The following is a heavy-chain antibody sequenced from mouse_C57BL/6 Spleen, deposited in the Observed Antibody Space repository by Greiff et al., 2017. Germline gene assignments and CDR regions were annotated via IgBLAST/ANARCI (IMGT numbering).Heavy chain of an antibody. CDR3: AGGVTAIYYNAMDC. D-gene: IGHD3-3*01. Sequence: QVQLQQPGAELVKPGASVKLSCKASGYTFTSYWMHWVKQRPGRGLEWIGRIDPNSGGTKYNEKFKSKATLTVDKPSSTAYMQLSSLTSEDSAVYYCAGGVTAIYYNAMDCWGQGTSVTVST. V-gene: IGHV1-72*01. CDR2: IDPNSGGT. J-gene: IGHJ4*01. CDR1: GYTFTSYW.